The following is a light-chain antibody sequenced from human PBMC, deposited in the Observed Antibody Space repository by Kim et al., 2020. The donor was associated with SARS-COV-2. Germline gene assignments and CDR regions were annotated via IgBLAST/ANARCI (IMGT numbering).Light chain of an antibody. Sequence: GKPVTISCTRSSGRVDTYYVQWYQQRPVRSPTTLIYEDDHRPSGVPDRFSGSIDLSSNSASLTISGLKSEDEADYYCQSYDSNNQVFGGGTQLTVL. V-gene: IGLV6-57*01. CDR1: SGRVDTYY. CDR3: QSYDSNNQV. CDR2: EDD. J-gene: IGLJ3*02.